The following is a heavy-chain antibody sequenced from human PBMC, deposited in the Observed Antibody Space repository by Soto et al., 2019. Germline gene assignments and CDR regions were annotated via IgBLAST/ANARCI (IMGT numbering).Heavy chain of an antibody. CDR1: VFTFTNYD. Sequence: EVQLLESGGGLVQPGGSLTLYCAASVFTFTNYDMRWVRQPPGKGLEWVSVIRSRGGSTNYAGSVKGRFTVSRDDSKNTLYLQMNSLRAEDTAVYYCAKVFCSGGSCPTYYSYMDVWGKGTTVTVSS. J-gene: IGHJ6*03. V-gene: IGHV3-23*01. CDR3: AKVFCSGGSCPTYYSYMDV. D-gene: IGHD2-15*01. CDR2: IRSRGGST.